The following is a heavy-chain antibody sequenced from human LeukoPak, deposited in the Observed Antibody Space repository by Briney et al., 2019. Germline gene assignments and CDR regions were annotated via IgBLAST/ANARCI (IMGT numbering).Heavy chain of an antibody. Sequence: ASVKVSCKASGGTFSSYAISWVRQAPGQGLEWMGWISAYNGNTNYAQKLQGRVTMTTDTSTSTAYMELRSLRSDDTAVYYCARLYCSGGSCYSGIFDYWGQGTLVTVSS. CDR3: ARLYCSGGSCYSGIFDY. CDR1: GGTFSSYA. D-gene: IGHD2-15*01. V-gene: IGHV1-18*01. J-gene: IGHJ4*02. CDR2: ISAYNGNT.